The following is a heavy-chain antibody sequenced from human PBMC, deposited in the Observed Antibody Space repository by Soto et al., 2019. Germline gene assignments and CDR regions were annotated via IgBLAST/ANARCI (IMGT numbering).Heavy chain of an antibody. CDR3: ATGLLWFGEDYFDY. D-gene: IGHD3-10*01. V-gene: IGHV1-3*01. CDR1: GYTFTSYA. CDR2: INAGSGNT. Sequence: ASVKVSCKASGYTFTSYAMHWVRQAPGQRLEWMGWINAGSGNTKYAQKFQGRVTITEDTSTDTAYMELSSLRSEDTAVYYCATGLLWFGEDYFDYWGQGTLVTVSS. J-gene: IGHJ4*02.